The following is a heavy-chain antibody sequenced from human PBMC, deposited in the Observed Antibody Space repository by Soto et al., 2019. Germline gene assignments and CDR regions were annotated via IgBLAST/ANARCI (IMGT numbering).Heavy chain of an antibody. Sequence: EVQLLESGGGLVQPGGSLRLSCVASGFTFSNYAMSWVRQAPGKGLEWVSSVSTSGGTTFYADSVKGPFTISRDNSENTLYLQMNSLRAADTAGYYCAKGMTDFCDDSGCTTSDYWGQGTLVTVSS. D-gene: IGHD3-16*01. V-gene: IGHV3-23*01. CDR2: VSTSGGTT. J-gene: IGHJ4*02. CDR3: AKGMTDFCDDSGCTTSDY. CDR1: GFTFSNYA.